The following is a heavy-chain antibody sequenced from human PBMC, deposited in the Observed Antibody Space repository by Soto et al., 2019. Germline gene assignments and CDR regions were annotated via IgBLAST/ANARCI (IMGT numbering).Heavy chain of an antibody. D-gene: IGHD2-2*02. V-gene: IGHV1-18*01. J-gene: IGHJ6*02. CDR1: GYTITSDG. CDR3: ARDQGVCSSTSCYNGVYYYYGMDV. CDR2: ISAYNGNT. Sequence: GAPVKVSCTASGYTITSDGISCVRPDPGQGLEWMGWISAYNGNTNYAQKLQGRVTMTTDTSTSTAYMELRSLRSDDTAVYYCARDQGVCSSTSCYNGVYYYYGMDVWGQGTMVNVS.